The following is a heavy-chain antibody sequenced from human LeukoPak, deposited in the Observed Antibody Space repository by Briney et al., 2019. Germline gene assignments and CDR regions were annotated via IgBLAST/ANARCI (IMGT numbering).Heavy chain of an antibody. CDR1: GGSISSYY. CDR2: IYYSGST. CDR3: ASGPLGLLPEYFQH. J-gene: IGHJ1*01. Sequence: SETLSLTCTVSGGSISSYYWSWIRQPPGKGLEWIGYIYYSGSTNYNPSLKGRVTISVDTSKNQFSLKLSSVTAADTAVYYCASGPLGLLPEYFQHWGQGTLVTVSS. V-gene: IGHV4-59*08. D-gene: IGHD3-16*01.